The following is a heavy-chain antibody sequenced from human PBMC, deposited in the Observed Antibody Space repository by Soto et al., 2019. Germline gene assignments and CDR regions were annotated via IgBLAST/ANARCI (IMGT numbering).Heavy chain of an antibody. V-gene: IGHV5-10-1*01. D-gene: IGHD6-13*01. Sequence: EVQLVQSGEEVKKPGESLRISCKGSGYSFTSYWISWVRQMPGKGLEWVGRIDPSDSYTNYSPTFKGHVTISADKSISTAHLQWSSLKASDTAMYYYARLQAAAGDNDLTFDYWGQGTLVTVSS. CDR1: GYSFTSYW. CDR2: IDPSDSYT. J-gene: IGHJ4*02. CDR3: ARLQAAAGDNDLTFDY.